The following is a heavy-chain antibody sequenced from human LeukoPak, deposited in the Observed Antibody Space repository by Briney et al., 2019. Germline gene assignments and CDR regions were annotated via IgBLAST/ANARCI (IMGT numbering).Heavy chain of an antibody. Sequence: SETLSLTCTVSGGSISSYYWSWIRQPPGKGLEWIGYIYYSGSTNYNPSLKSRVTISVDTSKNQFSLKLSSVTAADTAVYYCARTPSVVRGVLRWFDPWGQGTLVTVSS. J-gene: IGHJ5*02. D-gene: IGHD3-10*01. CDR2: IYYSGST. CDR1: GGSISSYY. V-gene: IGHV4-59*01. CDR3: ARTPSVVRGVLRWFDP.